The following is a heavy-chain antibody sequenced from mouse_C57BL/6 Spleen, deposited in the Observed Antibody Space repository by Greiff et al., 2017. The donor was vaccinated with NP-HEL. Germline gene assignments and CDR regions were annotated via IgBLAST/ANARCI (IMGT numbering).Heavy chain of an antibody. D-gene: IGHD1-1*01. CDR3: TAPHYYGSNYCDY. Sequence: VQLKESGGGLVQPGGSMKLSCVASGFTFSNYWMNWVRQSPEKGLEWVAQIRLKSDNYATHYAESVKGRFTISRDDSKSSVYLQMNNLRAEDTGIYYCTAPHYYGSNYCDYWGQGTTLTVSS. J-gene: IGHJ2*01. CDR2: IRLKSDNYAT. CDR1: GFTFSNYW. V-gene: IGHV6-3*01.